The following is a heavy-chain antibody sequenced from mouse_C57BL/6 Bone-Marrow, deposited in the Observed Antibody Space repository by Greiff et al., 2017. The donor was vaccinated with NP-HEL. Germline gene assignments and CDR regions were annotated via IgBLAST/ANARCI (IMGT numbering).Heavy chain of an antibody. Sequence: VQLQQPGAELVKPGASVKMSCKASGYTFTSYWITWVKQRPGQGLEWIGDIYPGSGSTNYNEKFKSKATLTVDTSSSTAYMQLSSLTSEDSAVYYCARGGVTTVVAKGYFDVWGTGTTVTVSS. V-gene: IGHV1-55*01. CDR1: GYTFTSYW. CDR3: ARGGVTTVVAKGYFDV. J-gene: IGHJ1*03. CDR2: IYPGSGST. D-gene: IGHD1-1*01.